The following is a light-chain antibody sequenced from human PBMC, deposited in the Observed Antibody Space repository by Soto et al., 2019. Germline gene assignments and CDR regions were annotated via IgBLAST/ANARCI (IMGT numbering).Light chain of an antibody. J-gene: IGLJ3*02. V-gene: IGLV1-40*01. CDR3: QSYDSSLSAWV. CDR1: SSNIGAGYD. Sequence: QAVVTQPPSVSGAPGQRVPISCTGSSSNIGAGYDVHWYQQIPGTAPKLLIYLNNNRPSGVPDRLSGSKSGTSASLAITGLQAEDEADYYCQSYDSSLSAWVFGGGTKLTVL. CDR2: LNN.